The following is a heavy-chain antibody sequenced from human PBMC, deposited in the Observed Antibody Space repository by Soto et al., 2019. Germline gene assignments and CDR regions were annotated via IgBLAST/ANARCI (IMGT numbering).Heavy chain of an antibody. CDR1: GGSISSYY. J-gene: IGHJ5*02. Sequence: SETLSLTCTVSGGSISSYYWSWIRQPPGKGLEWIGYIYYSGSTNYNPSLKSRVTISVDTSKNQFSLKLSSVTAADTAVYYCARESQYCSGGSCQNWFGPWGQGTLVTVS. V-gene: IGHV4-59*01. CDR3: ARESQYCSGGSCQNWFGP. CDR2: IYYSGST. D-gene: IGHD2-15*01.